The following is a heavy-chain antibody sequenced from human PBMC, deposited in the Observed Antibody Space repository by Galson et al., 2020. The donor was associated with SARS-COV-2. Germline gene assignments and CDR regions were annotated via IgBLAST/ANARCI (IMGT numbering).Heavy chain of an antibody. CDR3: ARSGRGTYRYFDL. J-gene: IGHJ2*01. V-gene: IGHV1-18*01. D-gene: IGHD3-16*01. CDR2: ISGSNGNT. CDR1: GYTFNRYG. Sequence: ASVKVSCTASGYTFNRYGISWVRPAPGQGLEWIGWISGSNGNTNYVQKLQGRVTMTTDTSTSTAFMELRSLRSDDTAVYYCARSGRGTYRYFDLWGLGTLVTVSS.